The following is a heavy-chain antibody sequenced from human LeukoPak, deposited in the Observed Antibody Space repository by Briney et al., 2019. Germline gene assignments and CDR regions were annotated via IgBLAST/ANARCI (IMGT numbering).Heavy chain of an antibody. CDR1: GFTFSDYY. CDR2: ISSSGSNI. V-gene: IGHV3-11*01. Sequence: GGSLRLSCAASGFTFSDYYMSWIRQAPGKGLEWVSYISSSGSNIYYADSVKDRFTISRDNSKNTLYLQMNGLRAEDTAVYYCAKDRRLLRFLEWLYYFDYWGQGTLVTVSS. J-gene: IGHJ4*02. CDR3: AKDRRLLRFLEWLYYFDY. D-gene: IGHD3-3*01.